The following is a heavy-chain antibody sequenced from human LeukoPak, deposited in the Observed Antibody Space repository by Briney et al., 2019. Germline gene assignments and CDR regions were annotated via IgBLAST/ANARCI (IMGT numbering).Heavy chain of an antibody. CDR1: GXSITSKNHY. J-gene: IGHJ4*02. CDR2: IHYSGSS. D-gene: IGHD3-3*01. CDR3: ARQQGYYDFETATAFPPYYFDS. Sequence: PSEALSLTWTVSGXSITSKNHYWGWIRQSPGKGPEWIGSIHYSGSSYYNPSLKSRVFISVDTSKSQFFLRVSSVTVADTAIYYCARQQGYYDFETATAFPPYYFDSWGQGTLVTSSS. V-gene: IGHV4-39*01.